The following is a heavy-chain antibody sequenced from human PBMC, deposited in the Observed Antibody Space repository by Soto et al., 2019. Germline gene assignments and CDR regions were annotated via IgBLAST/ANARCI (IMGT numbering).Heavy chain of an antibody. Sequence: GGSLRLSCAASGFTFSSYGMHWVRQAPGKGLEWVAVISYDGSNKYYADSVKGRFTISRDNSKNTLYLQMNSLRAEDTAVYYCAKDGWFDPWGQGTLVTSPQ. CDR2: ISYDGSNK. V-gene: IGHV3-30*18. CDR1: GFTFSSYG. J-gene: IGHJ5*02. CDR3: AKDGWFDP.